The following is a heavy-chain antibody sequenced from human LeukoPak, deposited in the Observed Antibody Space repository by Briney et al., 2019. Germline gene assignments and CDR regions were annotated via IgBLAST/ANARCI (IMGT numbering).Heavy chain of an antibody. CDR1: GFWFGDNW. CDR2: RNEESGAG. Sequence: GGCLRLSCVSCGFWFGDNWLSWFRRCPGWGLDWVAHRNEESGAGNYVGAVKGRFTNSRDNAKNSLFLQMNSVRAEDTAIYYCARDLGRFHLDSWGQLTLVTVSS. J-gene: IGHJ4*02. D-gene: IGHD1-26*01. CDR3: ARDLGRFHLDS. V-gene: IGHV3-7*01.